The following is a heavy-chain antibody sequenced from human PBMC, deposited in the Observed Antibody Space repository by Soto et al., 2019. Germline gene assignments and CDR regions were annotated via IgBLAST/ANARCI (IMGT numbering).Heavy chain of an antibody. D-gene: IGHD3-22*01. CDR3: AKALSPSDYYDTSGYDHKNIDY. CDR1: GFTFGSNA. Sequence: GGSLRLPCAASGFTFGSNAMSWVRKAPGKGLEWVSAISGSGGSTYYADSVKGRFSISRDNSKNTLYLQMNSLRAEDTAVYYCAKALSPSDYYDTSGYDHKNIDYWGQGTLVTVSS. CDR2: ISGSGGST. J-gene: IGHJ4*02. V-gene: IGHV3-23*01.